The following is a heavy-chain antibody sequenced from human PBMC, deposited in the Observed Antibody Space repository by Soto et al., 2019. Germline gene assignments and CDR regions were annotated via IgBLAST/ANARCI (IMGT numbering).Heavy chain of an antibody. CDR2: IIPMFGTL. Sequence: QLHLVQSGAEVKKPGSSVKVSCKASGGTFSSYTINWVRQAPGQGLEWLGGIIPMFGTLYYAQKFQGRLTIAADSSTSTAYMELSTLRSDDTAVYYCARKVASSDDAFDILGQGTMVTVSS. CDR3: ARKVASSDDAFDI. CDR1: GGTFSSYT. V-gene: IGHV1-69*06. J-gene: IGHJ3*02. D-gene: IGHD6-6*01.